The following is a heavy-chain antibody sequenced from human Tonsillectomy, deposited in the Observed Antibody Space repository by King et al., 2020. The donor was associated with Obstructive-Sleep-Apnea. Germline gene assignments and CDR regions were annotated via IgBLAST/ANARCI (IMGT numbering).Heavy chain of an antibody. CDR1: RFTFSDHV. V-gene: IGHV3-30*02. J-gene: IGHJ6*02. CDR3: ARVRPTGFMSPGAGLDV. D-gene: IGHD3-10*01. CDR2: IRYDGKYQ. Sequence: VQLVESGGDVVQPGRSLRLSCAASRFTFSDHVMHWVRQAPGKGLEWVAFIRYDGKYQYYAESVKGRFTISRDNSRSTLYLQMNSLRDEDTAVCFGARVRPTGFMSPGAGLDVWGRGTTVTVSS.